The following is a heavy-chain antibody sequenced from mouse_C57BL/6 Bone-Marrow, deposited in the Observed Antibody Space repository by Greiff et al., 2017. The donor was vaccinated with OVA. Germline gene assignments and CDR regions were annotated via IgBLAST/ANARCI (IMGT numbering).Heavy chain of an antibody. CDR3: ARDIYDGYSDFDY. Sequence: EVMLVESGGGLVKPGGSLKLSCAASGFTFSSYAMSWVRQTPEKRLEWVATISDGGSYTYYPDNVKGRFTISRDNAKNNLYLQMSHLKSEDTAMYYCARDIYDGYSDFDYWGQGTTLTVSS. V-gene: IGHV5-4*01. D-gene: IGHD2-3*01. CDR1: GFTFSSYA. J-gene: IGHJ2*01. CDR2: ISDGGSYT.